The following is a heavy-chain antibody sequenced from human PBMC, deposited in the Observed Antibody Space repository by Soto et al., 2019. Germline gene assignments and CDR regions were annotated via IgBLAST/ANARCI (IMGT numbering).Heavy chain of an antibody. CDR3: ASYSKGNWFDP. J-gene: IGHJ5*02. CDR1: GGSISSYY. V-gene: IGHV4-59*01. D-gene: IGHD2-15*01. CDR2: IYYSGST. Sequence: SETLSLTCTVSGGSISSYYWSWIRQPPGKGLEWIGYIYYSGSTNYDPSLKSRVTISVDTSKNQFSLKLSSVTAADTAVYYCASYSKGNWFDPWGQGTLVTVSS.